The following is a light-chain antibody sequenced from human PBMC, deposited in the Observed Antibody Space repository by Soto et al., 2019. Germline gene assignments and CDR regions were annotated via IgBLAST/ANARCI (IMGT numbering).Light chain of an antibody. V-gene: IGKV3-20*01. Sequence: EIVLTQSPGTLSLSPGERATLSCRASQSVSSIFLAWYQQKPGQAPRLLIYGASNRATGIPDRFSGSGSGTDFTLTISRLEPEDFAVYYCQQYVTSPWAFGQGTKVAIE. CDR2: GAS. CDR3: QQYVTSPWA. J-gene: IGKJ1*01. CDR1: QSVSSIF.